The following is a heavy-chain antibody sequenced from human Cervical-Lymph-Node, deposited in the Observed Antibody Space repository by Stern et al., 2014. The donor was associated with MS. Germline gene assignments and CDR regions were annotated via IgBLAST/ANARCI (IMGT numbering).Heavy chain of an antibody. CDR3: ARGPPYSSSSLYDY. Sequence: VQLVQSGAEVKKPGASVKVSCKAFGYAFTAYYMHWVRQAPGQGLEWMGWINPKSGGRNYAQKFQGRVTVTRDTSTTTTYMEISWLRSNDTAVYYCARGPPYSSSSLYDYWGQGTLVTVSS. V-gene: IGHV1-2*02. J-gene: IGHJ4*02. CDR2: INPKSGGR. D-gene: IGHD6-6*01. CDR1: GYAFTAYY.